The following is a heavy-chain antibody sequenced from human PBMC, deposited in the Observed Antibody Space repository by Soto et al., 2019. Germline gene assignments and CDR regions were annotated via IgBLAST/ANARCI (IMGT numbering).Heavy chain of an antibody. D-gene: IGHD7-27*01. CDR3: ARGAGEHQKSGGYYYGLDV. J-gene: IGHJ6*02. CDR2: ISYDGSNK. CDR1: GFTFSSYA. V-gene: IGHV3-30-3*01. Sequence: AGGSLRLSCAASGFTFSSYAMHWVRQAPGKGLEWVAVISYDGSNKYYADSVKGRFTISRDNSKNTLYLQMNSLKTEDTAVYYCARGAGEHQKSGGYYYGLDVWGLGTTVTVSS.